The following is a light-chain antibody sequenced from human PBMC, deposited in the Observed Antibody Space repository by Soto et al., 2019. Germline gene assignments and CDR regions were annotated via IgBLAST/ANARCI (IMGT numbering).Light chain of an antibody. J-gene: IGLJ2*01. CDR2: EVS. CDR1: SSDVGGHKY. CDR3: SSYTSSSSLV. V-gene: IGLV2-14*01. Sequence: QAVVTQPASVSGSPGQSITLSCTGTSSDVGGHKYVSWYQHHPGKAPKLMIYEVSNRPSGVSDRFSGSKSGNTASLTISGLQAEDEADYYCSSYTSSSSLVFGGGTKVTVL.